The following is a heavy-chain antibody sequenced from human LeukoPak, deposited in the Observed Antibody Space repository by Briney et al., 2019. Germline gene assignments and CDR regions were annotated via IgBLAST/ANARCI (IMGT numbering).Heavy chain of an antibody. D-gene: IGHD3-3*01. CDR1: GGSFSGYY. V-gene: IGHV4-34*01. J-gene: IGHJ4*02. CDR2: INHSGST. Sequence: SETLSLTCAVYGGSFSGYYWSWIRQPPGKGLEWIGEINHSGSTNYNPSLKSRVTISVDTSKNQFSLKLSSVTAADTAVYYCARVRSRSGYFDYWGQGTLVTVSS. CDR3: ARVRSRSGYFDY.